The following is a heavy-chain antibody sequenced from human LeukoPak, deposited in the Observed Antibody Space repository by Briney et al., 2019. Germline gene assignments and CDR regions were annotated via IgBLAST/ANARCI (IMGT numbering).Heavy chain of an antibody. CDR1: GFTVSSNY. Sequence: GGSLRLSCAASGFTVSSNYMSWVRQAPGKGLEWVSVIYSGGSTYYADSVKGRFTISRDNSKNTLYLQMNSLRAEDTAVYYCARSGVVTNSTDFTDYYCIDVWGKGTTVTVSS. CDR2: IYSGGST. D-gene: IGHD2-2*01. CDR3: ARSGVVTNSTDFTDYYCIDV. J-gene: IGHJ6*03. V-gene: IGHV3-66*01.